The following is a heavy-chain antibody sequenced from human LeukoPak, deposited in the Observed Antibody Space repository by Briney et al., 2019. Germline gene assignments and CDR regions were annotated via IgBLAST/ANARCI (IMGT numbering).Heavy chain of an antibody. V-gene: IGHV3-33*01. CDR2: IWYDGSNK. J-gene: IGHJ6*02. Sequence: GGSLRLSCAASGFTFSSYGMHWVRQAPGKGLEWVAVIWYDGSNKYYADSVKGRFTIYRDNSKNTLYLQMNSLRAEDTAVYYCARHLLHSSGYYFTGYYYYGMDVWGQGTTVTVSS. D-gene: IGHD3-22*01. CDR1: GFTFSSYG. CDR3: ARHLLHSSGYYFTGYYYYGMDV.